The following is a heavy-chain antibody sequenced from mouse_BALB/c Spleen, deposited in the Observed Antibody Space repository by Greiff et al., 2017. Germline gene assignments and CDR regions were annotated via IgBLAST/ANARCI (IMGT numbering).Heavy chain of an antibody. CDR3: VRGVDYGSSYEAWFAY. D-gene: IGHD1-1*01. CDR2: INPSSGYT. Sequence: QVQLQQSGAELARPGASVKMSCKASGYTFTSYTMHWVKQRPGQGLEWIGYINPSSGYTNYNQKFKDKATLTADKSSSTAYMQLSSLTSEDSAVYYCVRGVDYGSSYEAWFAYWGQGTLVTVSA. V-gene: IGHV1-4*01. CDR1: GYTFTSYT. J-gene: IGHJ3*01.